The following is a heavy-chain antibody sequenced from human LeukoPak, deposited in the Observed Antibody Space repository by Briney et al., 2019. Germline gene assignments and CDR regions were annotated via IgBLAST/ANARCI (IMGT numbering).Heavy chain of an antibody. CDR3: ARHLYDSGGYCSSYWYFDL. V-gene: IGHV4-59*01. D-gene: IGHD3-22*01. J-gene: IGHJ2*01. Sequence: SETLSLTCTVSGGSISSYYWSWIRQPPGKGLEWIGYIYYSGSTNYNPSLKSRVTISVDTSKNQFSLKLSSVTAADTAVYYCARHLYDSGGYCSSYWYFDLWGRGTLVTVSS. CDR1: GGSISSYY. CDR2: IYYSGST.